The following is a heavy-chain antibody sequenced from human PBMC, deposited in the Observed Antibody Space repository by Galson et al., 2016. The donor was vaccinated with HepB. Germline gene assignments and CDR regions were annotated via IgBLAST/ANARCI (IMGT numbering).Heavy chain of an antibody. CDR2: THHRWNL. Sequence: SETLSLTCAVSGGSIRSDYWWHWVRQSPGKGLEWIGETHHRWNLNYNPSLKRRVTMSVDMSMNQFSLKVTSVTAADTAVYYCAREPSGWMAFGSWGRGVLVTVSS. CDR1: GGSIRSDYW. J-gene: IGHJ4*02. CDR3: AREPSGWMAFGS. V-gene: IGHV4-4*02. D-gene: IGHD5-24*01.